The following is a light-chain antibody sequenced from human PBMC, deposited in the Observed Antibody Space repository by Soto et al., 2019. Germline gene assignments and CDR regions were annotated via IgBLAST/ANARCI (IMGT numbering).Light chain of an antibody. CDR1: QSVSSN. CDR3: QQYNNWTIFT. J-gene: IGKJ3*01. Sequence: IVLTQSPATLSVSPGDRATLFCRASQSVSSNLAWYQQTPGQAPRLLIYDASTRATGIPARFSGSGSGIEFTLTISSLQSEDFAVYCCQQYNNWTIFTVGPATKVDIK. V-gene: IGKV3-15*01. CDR2: DAS.